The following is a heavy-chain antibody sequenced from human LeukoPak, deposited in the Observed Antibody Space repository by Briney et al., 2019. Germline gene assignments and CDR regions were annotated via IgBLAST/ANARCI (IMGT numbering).Heavy chain of an antibody. CDR3: ATLGYCSGGSCYTANWFDP. Sequence: ASVKVSCKVSGYTLTELSMHWVRQAPGKGLEWMGGFDPEDGETIYAQKFQGRVTMTEATSTDTAYMELSSLRSEDTAVYYCATLGYCSGGSCYTANWFDPWGQGTLVTVSS. V-gene: IGHV1-24*01. J-gene: IGHJ5*02. CDR1: GYTLTELS. CDR2: FDPEDGET. D-gene: IGHD2-15*01.